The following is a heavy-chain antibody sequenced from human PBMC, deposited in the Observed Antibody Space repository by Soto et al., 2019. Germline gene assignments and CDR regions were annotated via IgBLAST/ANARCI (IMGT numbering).Heavy chain of an antibody. V-gene: IGHV1-69*02. CDR2: VIPILRMA. CDR3: ARVGAVVVPGAVDRHNWFDP. D-gene: IGHD2-2*01. Sequence: QVQLVQSGAEVKKPGSSVKVSCEASGGTFSSYSFSWVRQAPGQGLGWMGRVIPILRMANYAQKFQGRVTITADKSTSTVYMEMSSLRSEDTAVYYCARVGAVVVPGAVDRHNWFDPWGQGTLVTVSS. J-gene: IGHJ5*02. CDR1: GGTFSSYS.